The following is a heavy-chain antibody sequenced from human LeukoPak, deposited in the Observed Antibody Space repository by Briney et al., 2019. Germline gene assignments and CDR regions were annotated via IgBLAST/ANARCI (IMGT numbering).Heavy chain of an antibody. D-gene: IGHD1-26*01. J-gene: IGHJ6*02. CDR3: TRGMASGSYYPYYYYYYGMDV. CDR1: GFTFGDYA. V-gene: IGHV3-49*03. CDR2: IRSKAYGGTT. Sequence: GGSLRLSCTASGFTFGDYAMSWFRQAPGKGLEWVGFIRSKAYGGTTEYAASVKGRFTISRDDSKSIAYLQMNSLKTEDTAVYYCTRGMASGSYYPYYYYYYGMDVWGQGTTVTVSS.